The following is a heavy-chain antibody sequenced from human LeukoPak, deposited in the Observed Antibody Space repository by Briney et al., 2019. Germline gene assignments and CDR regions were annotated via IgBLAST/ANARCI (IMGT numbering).Heavy chain of an antibody. Sequence: GESLKISCNGSGYRFNAYWIAWVRQMPGKGLEWMGIIYPDDSDTRYSPSFQGQVTISADESVRTAYLQWSSLKASDTAMYYCARPNITSYYDSRGYDAFDVLGQGTMVTVSS. CDR3: ARPNITSYYDSRGYDAFDV. J-gene: IGHJ3*01. V-gene: IGHV5-51*01. CDR1: GYRFNAYW. D-gene: IGHD3-22*01. CDR2: IYPDDSDT.